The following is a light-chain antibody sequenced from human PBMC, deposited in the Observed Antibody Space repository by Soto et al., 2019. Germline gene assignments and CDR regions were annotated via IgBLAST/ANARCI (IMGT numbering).Light chain of an antibody. V-gene: IGKV1-5*01. CDR2: CAS. Sequence: DIQMTQSPSSLSASVGDRVTITCRTSQSISRYLNWYQQKPVRAPKLLIYCASTLESGVPSRFSGSGFGTEFTLTISSLQPDDFATYYCQQYNSYWTFGQGTKVDIK. J-gene: IGKJ1*01. CDR3: QQYNSYWT. CDR1: QSISRY.